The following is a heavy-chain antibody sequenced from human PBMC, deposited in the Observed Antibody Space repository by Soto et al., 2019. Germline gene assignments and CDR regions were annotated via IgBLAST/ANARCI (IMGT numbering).Heavy chain of an antibody. CDR2: ISPNLGIT. J-gene: IGHJ4*02. CDR3: ASCSSTSCYHFDY. Sequence: ASVKVSCKASGYTFTSYGISWVRQAPGQGLEWMGRISPNLGITNYAQKLQGRVTITADTSTSTAYMELSSLRSEDTAVYYCASCSSTSCYHFDYWGQGTLVTVSS. D-gene: IGHD2-2*01. V-gene: IGHV1-18*01. CDR1: GYTFTSYG.